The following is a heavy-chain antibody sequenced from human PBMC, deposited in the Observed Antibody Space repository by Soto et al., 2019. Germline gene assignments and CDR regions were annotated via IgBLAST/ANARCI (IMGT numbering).Heavy chain of an antibody. D-gene: IGHD1-26*01. V-gene: IGHV4-59*08. Sequence: SETLSLTCTVSGGSISSYYWTWIWQPPGKGLEWMGYIYYSGTTTNYNPSLKSRVTLSVDTSKNQFSLKLSSVTAADTAVYYCARLGGSYAVPHFDYWGQGTLVTVSS. CDR2: IYYSGTTT. CDR1: GGSISSYY. J-gene: IGHJ4*02. CDR3: ARLGGSYAVPHFDY.